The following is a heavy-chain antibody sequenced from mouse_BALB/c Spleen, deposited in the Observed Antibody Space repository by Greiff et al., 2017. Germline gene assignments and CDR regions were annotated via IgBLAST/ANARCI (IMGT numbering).Heavy chain of an antibody. D-gene: IGHD2-14*01. CDR1: GFNIKDYY. V-gene: IGHV14-1*02. Sequence: EVQLKQSGAELVRPGALVKLSCKASGFNIKDYYMHWVKQRPEQGLEWIGWIDPENGNTIYDPKFQGKASITADTSSNTAYLQLSSLTSEDTAVYYCARSAYYRTWFAYWGQGTLVTVSA. J-gene: IGHJ3*01. CDR3: ARSAYYRTWFAY. CDR2: IDPENGNT.